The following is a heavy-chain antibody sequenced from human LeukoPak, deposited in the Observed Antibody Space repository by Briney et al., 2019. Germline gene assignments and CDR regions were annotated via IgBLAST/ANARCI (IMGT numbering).Heavy chain of an antibody. Sequence: ASVKVSCKASGYTFTSYDINWVRQATGQGLEWTGWMNPNSGNTGYAQKFQGRVTMTRNTSISTAYMELSSLRSEDTAVYYCARTRRDGYNPEESDYWGQGTLVTVSS. CDR2: MNPNSGNT. V-gene: IGHV1-8*01. J-gene: IGHJ4*02. D-gene: IGHD5-24*01. CDR1: GYTFTSYD. CDR3: ARTRRDGYNPEESDY.